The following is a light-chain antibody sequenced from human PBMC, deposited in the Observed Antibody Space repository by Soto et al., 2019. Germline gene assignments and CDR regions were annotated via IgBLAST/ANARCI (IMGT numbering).Light chain of an antibody. V-gene: IGKV3-11*01. Sequence: EIVLTQSPATLSLSPGERATLSCRASQSVNNYLAWYQQRPGQAPRLLIYDASNRATGILARFSGSGSGTDFTLTISSLEPEDFAVYYCQHRNNRPFSFGPGTKVDIK. CDR3: QHRNNRPFS. J-gene: IGKJ3*01. CDR1: QSVNNY. CDR2: DAS.